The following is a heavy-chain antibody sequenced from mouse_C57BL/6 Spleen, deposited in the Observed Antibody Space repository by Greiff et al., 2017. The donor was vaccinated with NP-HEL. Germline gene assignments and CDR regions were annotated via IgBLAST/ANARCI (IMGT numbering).Heavy chain of an antibody. CDR3: ARRAHYYGSSYFAY. V-gene: IGHV1-18*01. CDR2: INPNNGGT. CDR1: GYTFTDYN. D-gene: IGHD1-1*01. Sequence: VQLKESGPELVKPGASVKIPCKASGYTFTDYNMDWVKQSHGKSLEWIGDINPNNGGTIYNQKFKGKATLTVDKSSSTAYMELRSLTSEDTAVYYCARRAHYYGSSYFAYWGQGTLVTVSA. J-gene: IGHJ3*01.